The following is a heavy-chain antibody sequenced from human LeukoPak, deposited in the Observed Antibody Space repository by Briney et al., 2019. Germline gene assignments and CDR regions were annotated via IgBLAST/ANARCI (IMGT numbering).Heavy chain of an antibody. J-gene: IGHJ4*02. CDR2: INPNSGGT. CDR3: AGGPDYYDSSGAYDY. CDR1: GYTFTGYY. D-gene: IGHD3-22*01. V-gene: IGHV1-2*02. Sequence: ASVKVSCKSSGYTFTGYYMHWVRQAPGQGLEWMGCINPNSGGTNYAQKFQGRVTMTRDTSISTAYMELSRLRSDDTAVYYCAGGPDYYDSSGAYDYWGQGTLVTVSS.